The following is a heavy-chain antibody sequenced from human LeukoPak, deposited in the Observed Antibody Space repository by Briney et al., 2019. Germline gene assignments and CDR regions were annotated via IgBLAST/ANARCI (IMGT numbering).Heavy chain of an antibody. CDR2: INQDGSEN. Sequence: GGSLRLSCGFSGFTFSSYWMSWVRQAPGKGLEWVANINQDGSENYYVDSVKGRFTISRDNAKNSLYLQMNSLRAEDTAVYYCATNWHLDYWGQGTLVTVSS. CDR3: ATNWHLDY. J-gene: IGHJ4*02. D-gene: IGHD7-27*01. CDR1: GFTFSSYW. V-gene: IGHV3-7*01.